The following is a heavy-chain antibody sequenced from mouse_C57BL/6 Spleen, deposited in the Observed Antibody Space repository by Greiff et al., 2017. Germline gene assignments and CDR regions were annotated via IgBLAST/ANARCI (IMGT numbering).Heavy chain of an antibody. J-gene: IGHJ1*03. D-gene: IGHD1-1*01. Sequence: QVQLQQPGAELVMPGASVKLSCKASGYTFTSYWMHWVKQRPGQGLEWIGEIDPSDSYTNYNQKFKGKSTLTVDKSSSTAYMQLSSLTSEDSAVYYWAKRKRYYGSSYWYFDVWGTGTTVTVSS. CDR1: GYTFTSYW. CDR2: IDPSDSYT. V-gene: IGHV1-69*01. CDR3: AKRKRYYGSSYWYFDV.